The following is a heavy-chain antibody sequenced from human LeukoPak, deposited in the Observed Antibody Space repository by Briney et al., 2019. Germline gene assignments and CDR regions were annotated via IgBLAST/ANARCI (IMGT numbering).Heavy chain of an antibody. Sequence: GESLKISCKGSGYSFTSYWIGWVRQMPGKGLELMGIIYPGDSDTRYSPSFQGQVTISADKSITTAYLQWSSLKASDTAMYYCARQNGWSPSRYYFDYWGQGTLVTVSS. CDR2: IYPGDSDT. CDR1: GYSFTSYW. V-gene: IGHV5-51*01. CDR3: ARQNGWSPSRYYFDY. J-gene: IGHJ4*02. D-gene: IGHD6-19*01.